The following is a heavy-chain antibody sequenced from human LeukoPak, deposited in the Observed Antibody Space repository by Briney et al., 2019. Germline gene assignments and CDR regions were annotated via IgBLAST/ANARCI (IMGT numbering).Heavy chain of an antibody. V-gene: IGHV4-59*01. J-gene: IGHJ6*02. CDR1: GGSISSYY. D-gene: IGHD3-9*01. CDR2: IYYSGST. Sequence: PSETLSLTCTVSGGSISSYYWSWTRQPPGKGLEWIGYIYYSGSTNYNPSLKSRVTISVDTSKNQFSLKLSSVTAADTAVYYCARGFDSPDYYYGMDVWGQGTTVTVSS. CDR3: ARGFDSPDYYYGMDV.